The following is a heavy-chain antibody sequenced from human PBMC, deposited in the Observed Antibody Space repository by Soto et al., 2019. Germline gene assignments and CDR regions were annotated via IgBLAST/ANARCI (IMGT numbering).Heavy chain of an antibody. CDR2: ILSDGSNK. J-gene: IGHJ6*02. CDR1: GFTFSSYA. Sequence: QVQLVESGGGVVQPGRSLRLSCAASGFTFSSYAMDWVSQAPGKGLEWVAVILSDGSNKWYVDSVKGRFTISRDNSKNTLYLQMNSLRAEDTAVYYCARDVFQEGVWGQGTTVTVSS. CDR3: ARDVFQEGV. V-gene: IGHV3-30-3*01.